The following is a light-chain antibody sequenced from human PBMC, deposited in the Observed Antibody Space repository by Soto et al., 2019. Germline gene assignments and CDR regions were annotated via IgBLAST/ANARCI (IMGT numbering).Light chain of an antibody. CDR3: QQYNSYSCT. Sequence: DIQMTQSPSTLSASVGDRVTITCRASQSSSSWLAWYQQKPGKAPKLLIYDASSLESGVPSRFSGSGSGTEVTLTISSLQPDDFATYYCQQYNSYSCTFGQGTKVEIK. V-gene: IGKV1-5*01. J-gene: IGKJ1*01. CDR1: QSSSSW. CDR2: DAS.